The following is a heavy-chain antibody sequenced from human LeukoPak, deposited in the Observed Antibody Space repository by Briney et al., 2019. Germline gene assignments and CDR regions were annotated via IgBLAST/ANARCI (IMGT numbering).Heavy chain of an antibody. Sequence: SETLSLTCTVSGGSISNYYWSWIRQPPGKGLEWIGYVYASGSDKYNPSLNSRVTISLDTPKSQFSLRLSSVTVADTAVYYCARRGGSGSSYCFDPWGQGTLVTVSS. D-gene: IGHD1-26*01. V-gene: IGHV4-59*08. CDR2: VYASGSD. CDR3: ARRGGSGSSYCFDP. J-gene: IGHJ5*02. CDR1: GGSISNYY.